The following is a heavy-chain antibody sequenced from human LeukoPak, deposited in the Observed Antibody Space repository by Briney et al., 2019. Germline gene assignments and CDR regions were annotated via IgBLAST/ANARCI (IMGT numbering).Heavy chain of an antibody. Sequence: AGGSLRLSCAASAFTFSSYAMSWVRQAPVRGLEWVSAISGSDSGTYSADSVKGRFTISRDNSKNTLYLQMNSLRAEDTAVYYCAQSSRGSCIGANCYPFVYWGQGTLVTVSS. CDR1: AFTFSSYA. D-gene: IGHD2-2*01. CDR2: ISGSDSGT. CDR3: AQSSRGSCIGANCYPFVY. J-gene: IGHJ4*02. V-gene: IGHV3-23*01.